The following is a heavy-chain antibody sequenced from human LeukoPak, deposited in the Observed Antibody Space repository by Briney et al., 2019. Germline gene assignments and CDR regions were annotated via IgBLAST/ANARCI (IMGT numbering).Heavy chain of an antibody. CDR3: ARITVVDDSSGYFGYYFDY. CDR2: IFSNDEK. Sequence: SGPTLVNPREASTLICTVYGFSLGNARIGVSWIRQPPGKALEWLAHIFSNDEKSYSTSLKSRLTISKDTSKSQVVLTMTNMDPVDTATYYCARITVVDDSSGYFGYYFDYWGLGTLVTVSS. D-gene: IGHD3-22*01. J-gene: IGHJ4*02. V-gene: IGHV2-26*01. CDR1: GFSLGNARIG.